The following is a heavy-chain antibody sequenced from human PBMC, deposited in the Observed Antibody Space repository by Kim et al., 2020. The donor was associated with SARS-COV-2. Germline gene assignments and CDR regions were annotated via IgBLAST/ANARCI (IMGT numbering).Heavy chain of an antibody. CDR2: INTKTGKP. CDR3: AKESGRDYYFDS. Sequence: ASVKVSCKTSGYPFTRSALHWVRQAPGQGLELMGWINTKTGKPTYAQAFTGRFVFSLDTSVTTAHLQISGLKADDTAVYFCAKESGRDYYFDSWGQGTQVTVSS. CDR1: GYPFTRSA. J-gene: IGHJ4*02. D-gene: IGHD3-10*01. V-gene: IGHV7-4-1*02.